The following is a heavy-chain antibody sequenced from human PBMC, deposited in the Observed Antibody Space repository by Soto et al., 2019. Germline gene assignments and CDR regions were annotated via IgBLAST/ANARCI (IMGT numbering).Heavy chain of an antibody. Sequence: QITLKESGPTLVKSTQTLTLTCTFSGFSLTTDGEGVGWVRQSPGEALEWLALIYWDDDERYRPSLKTRHTITKDISRNQVVLVMTSMEPVDTGTYFCAHSRNLITEDAQVGDFDYWGQGT. CDR1: GFSLTTDGEG. CDR2: IYWDDDE. V-gene: IGHV2-5*02. J-gene: IGHJ4*02. D-gene: IGHD1-26*01. CDR3: AHSRNLITEDAQVGDFDY.